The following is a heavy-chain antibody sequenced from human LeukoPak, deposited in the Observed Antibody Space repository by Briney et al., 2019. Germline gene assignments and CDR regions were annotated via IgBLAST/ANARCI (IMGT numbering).Heavy chain of an antibody. CDR3: ARQSDFRFDANWFDP. J-gene: IGHJ5*02. Sequence: PSETLSLTCAVYGGSFSGYYWSWIRQPPGKGLEWIGEINHSGSTNYNPSLKSRVTISVDTSKNQFSLKLSSVTAADTAVYYCARQSDFRFDANWFDPWGQGTLVTVSS. CDR1: GGSFSGYY. D-gene: IGHD3-3*01. V-gene: IGHV4-34*01. CDR2: INHSGST.